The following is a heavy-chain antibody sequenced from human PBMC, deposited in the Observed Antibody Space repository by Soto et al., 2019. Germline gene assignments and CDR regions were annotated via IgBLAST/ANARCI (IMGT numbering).Heavy chain of an antibody. J-gene: IGHJ3*01. CDR2: ISYSGST. D-gene: IGHD2-8*01. CDR3: ARSAQWDGFDP. V-gene: IGHV4-31*03. Sequence: QVQLQESGPGLVRPSQTLSLTCTVSAGSISTINYYWSWIRQHPEKGLEWIGYISYSGSTFYHSSLKGRVTISLDTSKKPFSLTLTSVTAADTAVYYCARSAQWDGFDPWGQGTMVTVSS. CDR1: AGSISTINYY.